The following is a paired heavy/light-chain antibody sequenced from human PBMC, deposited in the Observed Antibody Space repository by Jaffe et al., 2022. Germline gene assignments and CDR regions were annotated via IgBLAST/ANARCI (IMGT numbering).Heavy chain of an antibody. CDR2: IHYSGST. Sequence: QVQLQESGPGLVRPSETLSLTCTVSGDSINDFYWTWVRQPPGKGLEWIGFIHYSGSTDYNPSLNSRVTISVDTPKNQFSLILNSVTSADTAVYYCVRGRPVSNSYFFDYWGRGTLVTVSS. D-gene: IGHD2-21*01. CDR1: GDSINDFY. V-gene: IGHV4-59*01. J-gene: IGHJ4*02. CDR3: VRGRPVSNSYFFDY.
Light chain of an antibody. J-gene: IGKJ1*01. CDR1: QTVTSYY. Sequence: EIVLTQSPGTLSLSPGERATLSCRASQTVTSYYLAWYQQKPGQAPRLLIYGASNKAAGIPDRFSGSGSGTDFTLTISRLEPEDFALYYCQQYGSSPWTFGQGTKLEV. CDR2: GAS. V-gene: IGKV3-20*01. CDR3: QQYGSSPWT.